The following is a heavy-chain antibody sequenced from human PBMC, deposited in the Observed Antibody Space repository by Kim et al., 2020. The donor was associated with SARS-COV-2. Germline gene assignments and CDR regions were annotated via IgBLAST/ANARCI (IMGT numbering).Heavy chain of an antibody. J-gene: IGHJ4*02. D-gene: IGHD3-10*01. V-gene: IGHV1-69*13. CDR3: ARARAWDGSGSYYSPQDY. CDR1: GGTFSSYA. Sequence: SVKVSCKASGGTFSSYAISWVRQAPGQGLEWMGGIIPIFGTANYAQKFQGRVTITADESTSTAYMELSSLRSEDTAVYYCARARAWDGSGSYYSPQDYWGQGTLVTVSS. CDR2: IIPIFGTA.